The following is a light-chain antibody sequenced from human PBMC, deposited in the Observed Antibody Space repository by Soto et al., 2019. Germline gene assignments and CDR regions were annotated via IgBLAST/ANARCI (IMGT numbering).Light chain of an antibody. Sequence: QSVLTQPASVSGSPGQSITISCTETNSDVGSYNLVSWYQQHPGKAPKVIIYEVSERPSGVSDRFSGSKSGNTASLMISGLQAEDEADYYCCSYAGSSTQSYVFGSGTKVTV. CDR2: EVS. J-gene: IGLJ1*01. CDR1: NSDVGSYNL. CDR3: CSYAGSSTQSYV. V-gene: IGLV2-23*02.